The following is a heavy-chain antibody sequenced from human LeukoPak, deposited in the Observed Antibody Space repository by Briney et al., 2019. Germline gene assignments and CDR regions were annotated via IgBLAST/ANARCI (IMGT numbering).Heavy chain of an antibody. CDR1: GGTFSSYA. CDR3: ARGLYYDSSGYYPYYYYYYMDV. Sequence: ASVKVSCKASGGTFSSYAISWVRQAPGQGLEWMGGIIPIFGTANYAQKFQGRVTITTDESTSTAYMELSSLRSEDTAVYYCARGLYYDSSGYYPYYYYYYMDVWGKGTTVTVSS. CDR2: IIPIFGTA. J-gene: IGHJ6*03. V-gene: IGHV1-69*05. D-gene: IGHD3-22*01.